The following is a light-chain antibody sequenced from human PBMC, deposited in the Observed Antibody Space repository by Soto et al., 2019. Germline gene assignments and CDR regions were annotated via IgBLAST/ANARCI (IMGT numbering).Light chain of an antibody. J-gene: IGLJ7*01. CDR1: STNIGAGYD. V-gene: IGLV1-40*01. Sequence: QSVLTQPPSVSGAPGQRVTISCTGSSTNIGAGYDVYWYQQLPGTAPKLLIYGNSNRPSGVPDRFSGSKSGTSASLAITGLEAEDEDEYYYQSYYSSLSGRGVFGGGTQLTVL. CDR3: QSYYSSLSGRGV. CDR2: GNS.